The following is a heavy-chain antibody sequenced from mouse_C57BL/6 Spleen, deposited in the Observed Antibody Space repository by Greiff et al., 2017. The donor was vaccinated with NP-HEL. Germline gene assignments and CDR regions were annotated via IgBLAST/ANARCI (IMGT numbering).Heavy chain of an antibody. J-gene: IGHJ3*01. Sequence: EVQLQESGPGLVKPSQSLSLTCSVTGYSITSGYYWNWIRQFPGNKLEWMGYISYDGSNNYNPSLKNRISITRDTSKNQFFLKLNSVTTEDTATYYCAGYYGSSYSFAYWGQGTLVTVSA. CDR3: AGYYGSSYSFAY. D-gene: IGHD1-1*01. CDR2: ISYDGSN. V-gene: IGHV3-6*01. CDR1: GYSITSGYY.